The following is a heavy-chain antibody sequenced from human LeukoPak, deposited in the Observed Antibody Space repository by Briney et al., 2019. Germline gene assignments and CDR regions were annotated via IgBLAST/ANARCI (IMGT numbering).Heavy chain of an antibody. CDR2: IIPIFGTA. V-gene: IGHV1-69*06. D-gene: IGHD5-24*01. CDR1: GYTFTDYY. J-gene: IGHJ6*03. CDR3: ARETRWLQLSYYYYMDV. Sequence: ASVKVSCKASGYTFTDYYIHWVRQAPGQGLEWMGGIIPIFGTANYAQKFQGRVTITADKSTSTAYMELSSLRSEDTAVYYCARETRWLQLSYYYYMDVWGKGTTVTISS.